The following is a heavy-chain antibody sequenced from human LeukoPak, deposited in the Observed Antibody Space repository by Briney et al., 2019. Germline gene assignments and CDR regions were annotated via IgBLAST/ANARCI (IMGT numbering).Heavy chain of an antibody. D-gene: IGHD6-13*01. CDR1: GFTVSSNF. CDR2: IYSGGST. CDR3: ARDPVSSSWFHYYGMDV. J-gene: IGHJ6*02. Sequence: GGSLRLSCAASGFTVSSNFMTWVRQAPGKGLEWVSVIYSGGSTYYADSVKGRFTISRDNSKNTLYLLMNSLRAEDTAVYYCARDPVSSSWFHYYGMDVWGQGTTVTVSS. V-gene: IGHV3-66*01.